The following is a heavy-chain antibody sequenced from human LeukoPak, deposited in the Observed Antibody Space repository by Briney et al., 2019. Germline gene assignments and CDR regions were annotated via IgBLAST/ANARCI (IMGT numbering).Heavy chain of an antibody. Sequence: GGSLRLSCAASGFTFSSYAMSWVRQAPGKGLEWVSAISGSGGSTYYADSVKGRFTISRDNSKNTLYLQMNSRRAEDTAVYYCAKVRGGYCSGGSCGYFDYWGQGTLVTVSS. V-gene: IGHV3-23*01. CDR2: ISGSGGST. J-gene: IGHJ4*02. CDR3: AKVRGGYCSGGSCGYFDY. D-gene: IGHD2-15*01. CDR1: GFTFSSYA.